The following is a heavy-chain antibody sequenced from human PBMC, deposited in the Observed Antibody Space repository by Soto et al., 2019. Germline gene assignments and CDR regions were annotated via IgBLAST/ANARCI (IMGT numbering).Heavy chain of an antibody. V-gene: IGHV3-9*01. CDR1: GFTFDDYA. J-gene: IGHJ4*02. D-gene: IGHD2-15*01. Sequence: GGSLRLSCAASGFTFDDYAMHWVRQAPGKGLEWVSGISWNSGSTDYADSVKGRFTISRDNAKNTLYLQMNSLRAEDTAVYYCAEGGEMVAATIDYWGQGTLVTVSS. CDR2: ISWNSGST. CDR3: AEGGEMVAATIDY.